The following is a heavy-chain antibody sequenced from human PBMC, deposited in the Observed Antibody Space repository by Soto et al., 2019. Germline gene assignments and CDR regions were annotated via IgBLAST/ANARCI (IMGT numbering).Heavy chain of an antibody. CDR3: AKIVGGGSHHDAFDI. D-gene: IGHD2-15*01. Sequence: EVQLLESGGGLVEPGGSLRLSCAASGFTFRSYAMTWVRQAPGKGLEWVSYTGGGGVSTYYADSVKGRFTSSRDDSKNTLYLQMNSLRAEDTALYYCAKIVGGGSHHDAFDIWGLGTMVTVSS. V-gene: IGHV3-23*01. CDR1: GFTFRSYA. J-gene: IGHJ3*02. CDR2: TGGGGVST.